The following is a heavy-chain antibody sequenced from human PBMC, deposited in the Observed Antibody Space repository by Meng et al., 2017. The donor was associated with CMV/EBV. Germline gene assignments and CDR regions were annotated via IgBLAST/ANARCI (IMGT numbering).Heavy chain of an antibody. Sequence: FSVSSNYMSWVRQAPGKGLEWVSVIYSGDNTYYADYVKGRFTISRDNSKNTLYLQMNSLRAEDTAVYYCARGGYDILTGYIAPFDYWGQGTLVTVSS. J-gene: IGHJ4*02. CDR3: ARGGYDILTGYIAPFDY. V-gene: IGHV3-53*01. CDR2: IYSGDNT. D-gene: IGHD3-9*01. CDR1: FSVSSNY.